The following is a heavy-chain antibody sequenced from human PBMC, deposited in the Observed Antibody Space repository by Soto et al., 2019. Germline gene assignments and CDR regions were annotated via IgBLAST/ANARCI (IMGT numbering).Heavy chain of an antibody. CDR3: ARDLRGGSYGMDV. V-gene: IGHV4-31*03. D-gene: IGHD3-10*01. CDR2: IFYRGST. CDR1: GGSINSGDYY. J-gene: IGHJ6*02. Sequence: QVQLQESGPGLVKPSQTLSLTCTVSGGSINSGDYYWSWIRQHPGKGLEWIGYIFYRGSTYYNPPXXXRXSISVDTSKNQFALKLRSVTAADTAVYYCARDLRGGSYGMDVWGQGTTVTVSS.